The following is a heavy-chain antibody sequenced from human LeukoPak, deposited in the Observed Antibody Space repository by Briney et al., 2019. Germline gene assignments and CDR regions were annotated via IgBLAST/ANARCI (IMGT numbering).Heavy chain of an antibody. CDR3: ARRPGYSFGYDY. Sequence: SETLSLTCAVYGGSFSGYYWSWIRQSPGKGLEWVGYIYHTGSTYYNPSLKSRVTMSIDKSKNQFSLKVASVTAADTAVYYCARRPGYSFGYDYWGQGTLVTVSS. D-gene: IGHD5-12*01. CDR2: IYHTGST. CDR1: GGSFSGYY. V-gene: IGHV4-34*01. J-gene: IGHJ4*02.